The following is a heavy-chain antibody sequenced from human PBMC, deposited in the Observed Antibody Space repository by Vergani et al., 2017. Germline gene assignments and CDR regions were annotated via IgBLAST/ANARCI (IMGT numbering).Heavy chain of an antibody. J-gene: IGHJ6*02. D-gene: IGHD3-10*01. V-gene: IGHV3-30*18. Sequence: QVQLVESGGGVVQPGRSLRLSCAASGFTFSSYGMHWVRQAPGKGLEWVAVISYDGSNKYYADSVKGRFTISRDNSKNTLYLQMNSLRAEDTAVYYCAKIYACGESPFGRYYYGMDVWGQGTTVTVSS. CDR2: ISYDGSNK. CDR3: AKIYACGESPFGRYYYGMDV. CDR1: GFTFSSYG.